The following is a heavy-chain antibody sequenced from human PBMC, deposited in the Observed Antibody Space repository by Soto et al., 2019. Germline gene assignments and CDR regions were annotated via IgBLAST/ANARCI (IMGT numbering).Heavy chain of an antibody. CDR2: INPNSGGT. V-gene: IGHV1-2*02. D-gene: IGHD5-18*01. CDR3: ARVYVDTAIIDYYGMDV. Sequence: GASVKVSCKASGYTFTGYYMHWVRQAPGQGLEWMGWINPNSGGTNYAQKFQGRVTMTRDTSISTAYMELSRLRSDDTAVYYCARVYVDTAIIDYYGMDVWGQGTTVTVSS. CDR1: GYTFTGYY. J-gene: IGHJ6*02.